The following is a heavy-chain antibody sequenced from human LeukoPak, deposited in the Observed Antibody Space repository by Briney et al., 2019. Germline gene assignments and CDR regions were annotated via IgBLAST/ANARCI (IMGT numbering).Heavy chain of an antibody. CDR3: ARGTDSGSYYLQGAFDI. CDR2: INHSGST. V-gene: IGHV4-34*01. J-gene: IGHJ3*02. CDR1: GGSFSGYY. Sequence: PSETLSLTCAVYGGSFSGYYWSWIRQPPGKGLEWIGEINHSGSTNYNPSLKSRVTISVDTSKNQFSLKLSSVTAADTAVYYCARGTDSGSYYLQGAFDIWGQGTMVTVSS. D-gene: IGHD1-26*01.